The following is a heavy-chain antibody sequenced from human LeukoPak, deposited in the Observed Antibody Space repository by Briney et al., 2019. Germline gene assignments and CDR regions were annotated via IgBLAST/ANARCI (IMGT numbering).Heavy chain of an antibody. CDR3: ARGIQPQPHNWFDP. D-gene: IGHD5-18*01. CDR1: GGSISSYY. J-gene: IGHJ5*02. V-gene: IGHV4-4*07. CDR2: IYTSGST. Sequence: TTSETLSLTCTVSGGSISSYYWSWIRQPAGKGLEWIGRIYTSGSTNYNPSLKSRVTMSVDTSKNQFSLKLSSVTAADTAAYYCARGIQPQPHNWFDPWGQGTLVTVSS.